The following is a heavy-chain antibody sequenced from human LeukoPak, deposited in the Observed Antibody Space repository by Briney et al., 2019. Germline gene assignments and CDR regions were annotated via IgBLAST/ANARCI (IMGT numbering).Heavy chain of an antibody. CDR2: ISGSGGST. CDR3: AKGTARFGELSPWY. J-gene: IGHJ4*02. CDR1: GFTFSSYA. D-gene: IGHD3-10*01. Sequence: GGSLRLSCAASGFTFSSYAMSWVRQAPGKGLEWVSAISGSGGSTYYADPVKGRFTISRDNSKNTLYLQMNSLRAEDTAVYYCAKGTARFGELSPWYWGQGTLVTVSS. V-gene: IGHV3-23*01.